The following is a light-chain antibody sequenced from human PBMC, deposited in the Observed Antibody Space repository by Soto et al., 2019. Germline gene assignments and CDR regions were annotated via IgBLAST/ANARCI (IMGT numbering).Light chain of an antibody. Sequence: QSALTQPASVSGSPGQSITISCTGTSSDVGGYNYVSWYQQHPGKAPKLMIYDVSNRPSGVSNRFSGSKSGNTASLTISGLQPEDEADYYCSSYTSSSTLVFGGGTKVTVL. J-gene: IGLJ2*01. V-gene: IGLV2-14*01. CDR2: DVS. CDR3: SSYTSSSTLV. CDR1: SSDVGGYNY.